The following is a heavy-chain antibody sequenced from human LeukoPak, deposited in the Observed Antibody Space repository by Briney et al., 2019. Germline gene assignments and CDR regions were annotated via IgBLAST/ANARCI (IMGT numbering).Heavy chain of an antibody. V-gene: IGHV4-39*07. CDR3: AKDPPRMIVVFDI. Sequence: PSETLSLTCTVSGGSISSSSYYWGWIRQPPGKGLEWIGSIYYSGSTYYNPSLKSRVTISVDTSKNQFSLKLSSVTAADTAVYYGAKDPPRMIVVFDIGAQGKMVPVSS. CDR2: IYYSGST. D-gene: IGHD3/OR15-3a*01. CDR1: GGSISSSSYY. J-gene: IGHJ3*02.